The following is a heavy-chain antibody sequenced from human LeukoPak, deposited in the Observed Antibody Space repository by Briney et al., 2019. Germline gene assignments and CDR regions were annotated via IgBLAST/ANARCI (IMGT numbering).Heavy chain of an antibody. Sequence: ASVKVSCKASGYTFTGYYMHWVRQAPGQGLEWIGWINPNSGGTNYAQKFQGRVTMTRDTSISTAYMELSRLRSDDTAVYYCATSGDSTSYYYYGMDVWGQGTTVTVSS. J-gene: IGHJ6*02. CDR3: ATSGDSTSYYYYGMDV. V-gene: IGHV1-2*02. CDR2: INPNSGGT. CDR1: GYTFTGYY. D-gene: IGHD3-10*01.